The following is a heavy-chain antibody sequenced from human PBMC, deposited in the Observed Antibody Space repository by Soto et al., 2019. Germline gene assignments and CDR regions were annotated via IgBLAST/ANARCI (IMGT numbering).Heavy chain of an antibody. D-gene: IGHD3-3*01. CDR1: GGSFSGYY. V-gene: IGHV4-34*01. Sequence: SETLSLTCAVYGGSFSGYYWSWIRQPPGKGLEWIGEINHSGSTNYNPSLKSRVTISVDTSKNQFSLKLSSVTAADTAVYYCAREGARRITIFGVVMNGGWCDSWGQGTLVTVSS. CDR3: AREGARRITIFGVVMNGGWCDS. J-gene: IGHJ5*01. CDR2: INHSGST.